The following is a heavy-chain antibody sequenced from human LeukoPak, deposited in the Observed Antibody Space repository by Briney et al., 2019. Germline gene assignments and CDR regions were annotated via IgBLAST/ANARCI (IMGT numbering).Heavy chain of an antibody. J-gene: IGHJ3*02. V-gene: IGHV6-1*01. Sequence: SQTLSLTYAICGDSVPINCGAWNWIRQSPSRGLGWLGRTYYRSKWNTDYADSVKSRITINQDTSNDQCSLQLNSVPRDETGVYYCEREEYITGWYLHEAFDIWGQGTRVSVSS. CDR1: GDSVPINCGA. D-gene: IGHD6-19*01. CDR3: EREEYITGWYLHEAFDI. CDR2: TYYRSKWNT.